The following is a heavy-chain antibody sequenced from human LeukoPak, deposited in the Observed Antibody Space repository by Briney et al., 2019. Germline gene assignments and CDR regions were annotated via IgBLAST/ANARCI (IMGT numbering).Heavy chain of an antibody. CDR3: ARVAQYGSGSYYYYYYYMDV. D-gene: IGHD3-10*01. J-gene: IGHJ6*03. Sequence: SQTLSLTCTVSGGSISSGSYYWSWIRQPAGKGLEWIGRIYTSGSTNYNPSLKSRVTISVDTSKNQFSLKLSSVTAADTAVYYCARVAQYGSGSYYYYYYYMDVWGKGTTVTISS. CDR1: GGSISSGSYY. CDR2: IYTSGST. V-gene: IGHV4-61*02.